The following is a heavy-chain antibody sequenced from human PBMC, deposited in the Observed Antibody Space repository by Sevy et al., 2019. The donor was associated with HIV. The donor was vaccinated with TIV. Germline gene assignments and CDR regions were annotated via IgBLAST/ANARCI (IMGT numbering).Heavy chain of an antibody. Sequence: GGSLRLSCAASGLNFDDYGMSWVRQAPGKGLEWVSAINWNGVCTSYADSVKGRFTISRDNAKNSLYVQMNSLRAEDTALYYCARERSCGGECYYFDYWGQGTLVTVSS. J-gene: IGHJ4*02. V-gene: IGHV3-20*04. CDR3: ARERSCGGECYYFDY. CDR1: GLNFDDYG. CDR2: INWNGVCT. D-gene: IGHD2-21*01.